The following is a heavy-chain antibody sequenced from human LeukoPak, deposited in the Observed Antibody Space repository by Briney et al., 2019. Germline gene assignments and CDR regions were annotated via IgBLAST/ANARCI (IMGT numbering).Heavy chain of an antibody. CDR2: MNPNSGNT. V-gene: IGHV1-8*01. Sequence: ASVKVSCKASGYTFTSYVINWVRQATGQGLEWMGWMNPNSGNTGYAQKFQGRVTMTRNTSISTAYMELSSLRSEDTAVYYCAIGGYSYGPGDYWGQGTLVTVSS. J-gene: IGHJ4*02. D-gene: IGHD5-18*01. CDR3: AIGGYSYGPGDY. CDR1: GYTFTSYV.